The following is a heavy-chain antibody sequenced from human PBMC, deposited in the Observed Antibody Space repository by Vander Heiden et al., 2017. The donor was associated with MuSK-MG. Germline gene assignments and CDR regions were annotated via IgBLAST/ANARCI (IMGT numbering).Heavy chain of an antibody. CDR3: AKGQRSSGWSFDY. D-gene: IGHD6-19*01. CDR1: GFPFDDYA. Sequence: EVQLVESGGGLVQPGRSLRLSCPASGFPFDDYAMHWVRQGPGKGLEWVSGITWRSGRVDYADSVKGRFTISRDNAKNSLYLQMNSLRAEDTALYYCAKGQRSSGWSFDYWGQGTLVTVSS. J-gene: IGHJ4*02. CDR2: ITWRSGRV. V-gene: IGHV3-9*01.